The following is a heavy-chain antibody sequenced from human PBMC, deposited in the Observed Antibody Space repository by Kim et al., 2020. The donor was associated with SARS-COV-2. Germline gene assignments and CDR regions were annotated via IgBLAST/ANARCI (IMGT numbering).Heavy chain of an antibody. CDR3: ARTYYDILTGYYPYYFDY. V-gene: IGHV4-59*01. J-gene: IGHJ4*02. Sequence: SETLSLTCTVSGGSISSYYWSWIRQPPGKGLEWIGYIYYSGSTNYNPSLKSRVTISVDTPKNQFSLKLSSVTAADTAVYYCARTYYDILTGYYPYYFDYWGQGTLVTVSS. CDR2: IYYSGST. CDR1: GGSISSYY. D-gene: IGHD3-9*01.